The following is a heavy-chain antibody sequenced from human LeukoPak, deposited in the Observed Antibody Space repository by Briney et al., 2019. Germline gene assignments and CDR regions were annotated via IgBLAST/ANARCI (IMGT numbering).Heavy chain of an antibody. CDR2: ISGTGGST. J-gene: IGHJ4*02. Sequence: GGSLRLSCAASGFTFSSYDMNWVRQAPGKGLEWVSSISGTGGSTYYADSVKGRFTISRDNSNNTLFLQMNSLRAEDTAVYYCAKVRTGHYFDYWGQGTLVTVSS. V-gene: IGHV3-23*01. CDR3: AKVRTGHYFDY. CDR1: GFTFSSYD. D-gene: IGHD1-1*01.